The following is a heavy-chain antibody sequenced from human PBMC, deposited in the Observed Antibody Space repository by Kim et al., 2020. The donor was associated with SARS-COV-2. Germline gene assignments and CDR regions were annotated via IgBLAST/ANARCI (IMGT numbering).Heavy chain of an antibody. J-gene: IGHJ3*02. CDR2: ISGSGGST. CDR3: AKDKDFWSVQWGDAFDI. CDR1: GFTFSSYA. V-gene: IGHV3-23*01. Sequence: GGSLRLSCAASGFTFSSYAMSWVRQAPGKGLEWVSAISGSGGSTYYADSVKGRFTISRDNSKNTLYLQMNSLRAEDTAVYYCAKDKDFWSVQWGDAFDIWGQGTMVTVSS. D-gene: IGHD3-3*01.